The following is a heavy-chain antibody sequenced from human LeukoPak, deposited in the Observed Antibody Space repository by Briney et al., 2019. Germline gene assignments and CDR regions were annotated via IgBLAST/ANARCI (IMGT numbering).Heavy chain of an antibody. D-gene: IGHD2-8*01. V-gene: IGHV4-4*02. J-gene: IGHJ4*02. CDR1: GGSISNTNW. CDR3: SRENGAFSPFGY. Sequence: SETLSLTCGVSGGSISNTNWWSWVRQPPGQGLEWIGEISLTGLTHYNPSLESRVTLSLDKSKNQLSLNLTSVTAADTAVYYCSRENGAFSPFGYWGQGTLVTVLS. CDR2: ISLTGLT.